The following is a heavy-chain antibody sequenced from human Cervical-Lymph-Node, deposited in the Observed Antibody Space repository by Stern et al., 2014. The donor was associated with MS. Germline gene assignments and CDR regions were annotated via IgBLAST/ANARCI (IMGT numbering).Heavy chain of an antibody. CDR3: ARDRMSIAAAGTNWFDP. Sequence: VQLVESEAEVKKPGSSVKVSCKASGGTFSSYAISWVRQAPGEGLEWMGGIIPIFRTPNYAQKFQGRVTITADESTRTAYMELSSLRSEDTAVYYCARDRMSIAAAGTNWFDPWGQGTLVTVSS. J-gene: IGHJ5*02. V-gene: IGHV1-69*01. CDR1: GGTFSSYA. D-gene: IGHD6-13*01. CDR2: IIPIFRTP.